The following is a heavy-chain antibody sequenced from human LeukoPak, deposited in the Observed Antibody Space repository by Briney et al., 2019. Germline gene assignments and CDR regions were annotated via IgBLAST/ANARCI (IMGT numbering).Heavy chain of an antibody. J-gene: IGHJ4*02. CDR2: VHSSGST. CDR3: ARLAPGNYDILTGDPKVVFDY. V-gene: IGHV4-59*01. D-gene: IGHD3-9*01. CDR1: GGSISSFF. Sequence: PSETLSLTCTDSGGSISSFFGSWIRQPPGKGLEWIGYVHSSGSTKYNPSLKSRLIISVDMSKNQFSLKLRSVSVADTAVYYCARLAPGNYDILTGDPKVVFDYWGQGALVTVSS.